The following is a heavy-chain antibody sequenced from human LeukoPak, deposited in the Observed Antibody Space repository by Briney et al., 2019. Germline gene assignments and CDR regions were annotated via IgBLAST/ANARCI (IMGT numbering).Heavy chain of an antibody. CDR2: IHSNGIT. D-gene: IGHD1-14*01. J-gene: IGHJ4*02. V-gene: IGHV3-74*01. Sequence: GGSLRLSCAASGFPFFNYCMQWVRQAPGKGLVWVSRIHSNGITDYAESVKGRFTISRDNAKNTLYLQMNSLRAEDTAVYYCAKDRNLVYYFDYWGQGTLVTVSS. CDR3: AKDRNLVYYFDY. CDR1: GFPFFNYC.